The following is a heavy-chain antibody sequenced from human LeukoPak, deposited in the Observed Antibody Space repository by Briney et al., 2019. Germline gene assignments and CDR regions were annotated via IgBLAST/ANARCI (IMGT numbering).Heavy chain of an antibody. CDR1: GFTFSSYW. J-gene: IGHJ2*01. Sequence: HPGGSLRLSCAASGFTFSSYWMSWVRQAPGKGLEWVSVIYSGGSTYYADSVKGRFTISRDNSKNTLYLQMNSLRAEDTAVYYCARWLVTGYGPPRGYFDLWGRGTLVTVSS. D-gene: IGHD3-9*01. CDR2: IYSGGST. V-gene: IGHV3-53*01. CDR3: ARWLVTGYGPPRGYFDL.